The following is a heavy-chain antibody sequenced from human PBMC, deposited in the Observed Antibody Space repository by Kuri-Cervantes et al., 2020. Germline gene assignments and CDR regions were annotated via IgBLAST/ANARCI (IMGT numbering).Heavy chain of an antibody. CDR2: ISSSSSTI. V-gene: IGHV3-48*01. CDR3: AKDSRSGYSSSWSPFDY. D-gene: IGHD6-13*01. Sequence: GGSLRLSCAASGFTFSSYSMNWVRQAPGKGLEWVSYISSSSSTIYYADSVKGRFTISRDNAKNSLYLQMNSLRAEDTALYYCAKDSRSGYSSSWSPFDYWGQGTLVTVSS. CDR1: GFTFSSYS. J-gene: IGHJ4*02.